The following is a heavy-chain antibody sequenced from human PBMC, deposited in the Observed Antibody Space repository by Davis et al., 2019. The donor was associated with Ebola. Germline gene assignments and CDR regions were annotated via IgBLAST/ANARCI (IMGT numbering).Heavy chain of an antibody. Sequence: SETLSLTCTVSGGSISSYYWSWIRQPPGKGLEWIGYIYYSGSTNYSPSLKSRVTISVDTSKNQFSLKLSSVTAADTAVYYCARGNSSGWYVLDYWGQGTLVTASS. V-gene: IGHV4-59*01. CDR2: IYYSGST. CDR1: GGSISSYY. J-gene: IGHJ4*02. CDR3: ARGNSSGWYVLDY. D-gene: IGHD6-19*01.